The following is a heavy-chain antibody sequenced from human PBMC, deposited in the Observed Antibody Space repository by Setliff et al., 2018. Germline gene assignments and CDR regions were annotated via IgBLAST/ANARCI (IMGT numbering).Heavy chain of an antibody. D-gene: IGHD1-1*01. CDR2: TFYSGNT. Sequence: SETLSLTCTVSGGSMTSYYWTWIRQPPGEGLEWIGYTFYSGNTEYNPSLKSRVTISVDTSKSQFSLKLTSVTAADTAVYYCARIRGPTGNCQEAFDIWSEGTMVTVS. CDR3: ARIRGPTGNCQEAFDI. CDR1: GGSMTSYY. V-gene: IGHV4-59*01. J-gene: IGHJ3*02.